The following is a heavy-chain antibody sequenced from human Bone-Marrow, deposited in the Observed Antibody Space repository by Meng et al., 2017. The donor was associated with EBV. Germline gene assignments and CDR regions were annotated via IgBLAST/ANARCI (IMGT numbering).Heavy chain of an antibody. CDR2: IYHSGST. V-gene: IGHV4-4*02. Sequence: QVLPLAACPGRAQPSGTLSLTCAASVGSLSSSNCWSVVRQPPGKGLDWIGEIYHSGSTNYHPSLTSRVTISVDKSKNQCSLKLSSVTAADTAVYYCARRKAAQIDYWGQGTLVTVSS. CDR1: VGSLSSSNC. J-gene: IGHJ4*02. CDR3: ARRKAAQIDY. D-gene: IGHD6-13*01.